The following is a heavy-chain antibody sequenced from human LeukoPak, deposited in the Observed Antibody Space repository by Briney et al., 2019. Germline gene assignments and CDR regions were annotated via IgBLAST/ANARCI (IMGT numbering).Heavy chain of an antibody. D-gene: IGHD1-26*01. V-gene: IGHV3-48*04. Sequence: GWSLRLSCAASGFTFSSYSMNWVRQAPGKGLEWVSYISSSSSTIYYADSVTGRFTISRDNSRNTLYLQMNSLRGDDTAVYYCAKDVGKWESLHFFDYWGQGTLVTVSS. CDR2: ISSSSSTI. CDR3: AKDVGKWESLHFFDY. J-gene: IGHJ4*02. CDR1: GFTFSSYS.